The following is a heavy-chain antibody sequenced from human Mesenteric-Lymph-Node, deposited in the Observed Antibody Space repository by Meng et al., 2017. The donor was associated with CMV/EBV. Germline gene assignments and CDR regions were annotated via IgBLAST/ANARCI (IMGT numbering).Heavy chain of an antibody. D-gene: IGHD3-3*01. Sequence: SCAASGFTFSSYAMHWVRQAPGKGLEWVAVISYDGSNKYYADSVKGRFTISRDNSKNTLYLQMNSLRAEDTAVYYCASHDYDFWSGYPPGVYWGQGTLVTVSS. V-gene: IGHV3-30-3*01. CDR1: GFTFSSYA. CDR3: ASHDYDFWSGYPPGVY. J-gene: IGHJ4*02. CDR2: ISYDGSNK.